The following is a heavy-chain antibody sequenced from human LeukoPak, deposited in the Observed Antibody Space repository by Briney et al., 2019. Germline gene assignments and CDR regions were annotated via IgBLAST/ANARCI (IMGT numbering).Heavy chain of an antibody. CDR3: ARDYGNSDY. CDR2: MHSGGNT. J-gene: IGHJ4*02. D-gene: IGHD3-10*01. V-gene: IGHV4-39*02. Sequence: SETLSLTCTVSGGSVRSTIFYWGWIRQPPGKGPEWIGFMHSGGNTYFSPSLKSRATISMDTSKKQLSLRLNFVTAADTAVYYCARDYGNSDYWGQGTLVTVSS. CDR1: GGSVRSTIFY.